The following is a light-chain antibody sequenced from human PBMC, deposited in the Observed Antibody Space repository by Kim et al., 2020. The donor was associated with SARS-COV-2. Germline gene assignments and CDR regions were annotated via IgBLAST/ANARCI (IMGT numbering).Light chain of an antibody. CDR3: TTYAGGNACV. J-gene: IGLJ3*02. V-gene: IGLV2-8*01. CDR2: EVT. Sequence: QSALTQPPSASGSPGQSVTISCTGTSRDVGAHNYVSWYRHHPGKAPELILYEVTKRPSGVPDRFSGSKSGNTASLTVSGLQADDDAYYYCTTYAGGNACVFGGGTKLTVL. CDR1: SRDVGAHNY.